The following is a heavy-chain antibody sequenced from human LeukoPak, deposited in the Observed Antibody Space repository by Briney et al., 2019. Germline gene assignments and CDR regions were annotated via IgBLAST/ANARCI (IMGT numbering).Heavy chain of an antibody. CDR2: INWNGGTT. CDR3: ARTRYSGSYGGADY. V-gene: IGHV3-20*01. D-gene: IGHD1-26*01. J-gene: IGHJ4*02. Sequence: LGVSLRLSCAASGFTFDAYAMTWVRQAPGKGLEWVSGINWNGGTTGYADSVKGRFTISRDNAKNSLYLQMSSLRAEDTALYHCARTRYSGSYGGADYWGQGTLVTVSS. CDR1: GFTFDAYA.